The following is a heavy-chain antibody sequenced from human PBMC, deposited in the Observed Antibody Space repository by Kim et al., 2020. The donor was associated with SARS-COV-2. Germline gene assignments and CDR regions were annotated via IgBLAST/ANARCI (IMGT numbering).Heavy chain of an antibody. Sequence: SETLSLTCAVYGGSFSGYYWSWIRQPPGKGLEWIGEINYSGSTNYNPSLKSRVTISVDTSKNQFSLKLSSVTAADTAVYYCARGRIVVVPARVGGRFDYWGQGTLVTVSS. V-gene: IGHV4-34*01. D-gene: IGHD2-2*01. CDR3: ARGRIVVVPARVGGRFDY. J-gene: IGHJ4*02. CDR1: GGSFSGYY. CDR2: INYSGST.